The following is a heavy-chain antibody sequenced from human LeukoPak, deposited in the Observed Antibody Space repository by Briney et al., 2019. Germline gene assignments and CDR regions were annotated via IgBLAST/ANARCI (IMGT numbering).Heavy chain of an antibody. CDR3: ASSGSY. D-gene: IGHD3-22*01. J-gene: IGHJ4*02. Sequence: SETLSLTCTVSGGSISSHYWSWIRQPPGKGLEWIGYIYYSGSTNYNPSLKSRVTMSVDTSKNQFSLKLSSVTAADTAVYYCASSGSYWGQGTLVTVSS. V-gene: IGHV4-59*11. CDR2: IYYSGST. CDR1: GGSISSHY.